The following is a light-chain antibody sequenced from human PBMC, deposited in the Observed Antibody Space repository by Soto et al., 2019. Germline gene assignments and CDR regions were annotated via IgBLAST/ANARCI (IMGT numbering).Light chain of an antibody. CDR1: QSVSTY. CDR3: QHRSNWPLT. Sequence: EVVLTQSPAPLSLSPGERATLSCRASQSVSTYLAWYQQKPGQAPRLLIYDASNRATGTPARFSGSGSGTDFTLTISSLEPEDFAVYYCQHRSNWPLTFGGGTKVEIK. V-gene: IGKV3-11*01. CDR2: DAS. J-gene: IGKJ4*01.